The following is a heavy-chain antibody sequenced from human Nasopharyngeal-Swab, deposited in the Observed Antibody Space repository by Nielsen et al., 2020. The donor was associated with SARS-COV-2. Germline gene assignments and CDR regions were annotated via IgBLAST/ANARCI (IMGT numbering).Heavy chain of an antibody. CDR2: ISSSSSYI. CDR1: GFTFSSYS. Sequence: GESLKISCAASGFTFSSYSVNWVRQAPGKGLEWVSSISSSSSYIYYADSVKGRFTISRDNAKNSLYLQMNSLRAEDTAVYYCARSKHSGSYYSGMDVWGQGTTVTVSS. V-gene: IGHV3-21*01. J-gene: IGHJ6*02. D-gene: IGHD1-26*01. CDR3: ARSKHSGSYYSGMDV.